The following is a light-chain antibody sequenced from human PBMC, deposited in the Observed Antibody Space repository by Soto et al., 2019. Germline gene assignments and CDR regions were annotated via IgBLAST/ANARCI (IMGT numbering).Light chain of an antibody. V-gene: IGKV3-20*01. Sequence: EIVLTQSPDTLSLSPGERATLSCRASQRVANNYLAWYQQKPGQVPRLLIYDASIRDTGIPDRFSGSGSVTDFTLTIIRLEPEDFATFYCQQTGSLPFTFGQGTKLEIK. CDR2: DAS. CDR3: QQTGSLPFT. J-gene: IGKJ2*01. CDR1: QRVANNY.